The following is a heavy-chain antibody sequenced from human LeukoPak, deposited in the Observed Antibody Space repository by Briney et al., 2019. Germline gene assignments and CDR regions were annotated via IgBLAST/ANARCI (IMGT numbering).Heavy chain of an antibody. V-gene: IGHV1-8*01. D-gene: IGHD3-22*01. CDR1: GYTFTSYD. J-gene: IGHJ4*02. Sequence: GASVKVSCKASGYTFTSYDINWVRQATGQGLEWMGWMNPNSGNTGYAQKFQGRVTMTRNTSISTAYMELSSLRSEDTAVYYCARGIVLYYYDSSGYSENSFHFDYWGQGTLVTVSS. CDR3: ARGIVLYYYDSSGYSENSFHFDY. CDR2: MNPNSGNT.